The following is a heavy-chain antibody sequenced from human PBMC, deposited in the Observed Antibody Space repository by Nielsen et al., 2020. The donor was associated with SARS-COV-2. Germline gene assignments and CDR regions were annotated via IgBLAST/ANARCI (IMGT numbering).Heavy chain of an antibody. V-gene: IGHV1-46*01. Sequence: ASMKVSCKASGYTFTSYYMHWVRQAPGQGLEWMGIINPSGGSTSYAQKFQGRVTMTRDTSTSTVYMELSSLRSEDTAVYYCARDDYYYGSGSYQDSDYWGQGTLVTVSS. D-gene: IGHD3-10*01. CDR1: GYTFTSYY. CDR3: ARDDYYYGSGSYQDSDY. J-gene: IGHJ4*02. CDR2: INPSGGST.